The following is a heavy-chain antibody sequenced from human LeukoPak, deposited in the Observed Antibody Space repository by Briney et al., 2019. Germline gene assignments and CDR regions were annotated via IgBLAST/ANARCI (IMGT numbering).Heavy chain of an antibody. CDR1: GYAFNGYL. V-gene: IGHV1-2*02. CDR2: INPKRDVT. D-gene: IGHD3-3*01. J-gene: IGHJ4*02. Sequence: GASVKVFCKASGYAFNGYLLHWMRLAPGQGLEWMGWINPKRDVTNYAQKFQGRVTMTRDTSISTAYMELSRLGSDDTAVYFCAKGGDNEFLSGYSFDFWGQGTLVTVSS. CDR3: AKGGDNEFLSGYSFDF.